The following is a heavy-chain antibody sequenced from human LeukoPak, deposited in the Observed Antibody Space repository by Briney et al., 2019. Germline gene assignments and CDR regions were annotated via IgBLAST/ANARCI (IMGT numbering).Heavy chain of an antibody. J-gene: IGHJ6*02. D-gene: IGHD3-16*01. Sequence: GGSLRLSCAASGFTFSSYWMNWARQAPGKGLEWVASINHNGNVNYYVDSVKGRFTISRDNAENSLYLQMSNLRAEDTAVYFCARGGGLDVWGQGATVTVSS. CDR3: ARGGGLDV. CDR2: INHNGNVN. CDR1: GFTFSSYW. V-gene: IGHV3-7*03.